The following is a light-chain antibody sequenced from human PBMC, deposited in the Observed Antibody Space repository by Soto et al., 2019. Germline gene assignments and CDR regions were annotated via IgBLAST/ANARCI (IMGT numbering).Light chain of an antibody. V-gene: IGKV3-11*01. J-gene: IGKJ1*01. CDR1: QSVSTS. Sequence: LTQSPATLSLSPGERAALSCRASQSVSTSLAWYQHKPGQAPRLIIYDASKRAPGIPARFSGSGSGTDFTLTISSPEPEDFAVYYCQVRDVWPTFGQGTKVDIK. CDR3: QVRDVWPT. CDR2: DAS.